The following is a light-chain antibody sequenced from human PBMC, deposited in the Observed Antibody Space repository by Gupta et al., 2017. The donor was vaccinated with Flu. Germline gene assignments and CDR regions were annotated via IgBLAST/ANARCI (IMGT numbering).Light chain of an antibody. CDR2: GAS. CDR1: QSVSVN. J-gene: IGKJ2*01. Sequence: TATLSVSPGETVTRSCRASQSVSVNVAWYQQKPGQAPRLLIYGASTRATGVPARFSGSGSGTGFTLTIDILHSEDFAVYDCQQDDSWPHSFGQGSKVEIK. CDR3: QQDDSWPHS. V-gene: IGKV3-15*01.